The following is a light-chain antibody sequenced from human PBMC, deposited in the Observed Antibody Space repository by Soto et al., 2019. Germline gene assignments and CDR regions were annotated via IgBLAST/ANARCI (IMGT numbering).Light chain of an antibody. Sequence: EVVLTQSPATLSLSPGERATLSCRASQSVSSYLAWYQQKPGLAPRLILYDTSFRATGIPDRFSGSGSGTDFTLTISRLDPEDFAVYYCQQYGSSASFGQGTKVDIK. CDR1: QSVSSY. J-gene: IGKJ1*01. CDR3: QQYGSSAS. V-gene: IGKV3D-20*01. CDR2: DTS.